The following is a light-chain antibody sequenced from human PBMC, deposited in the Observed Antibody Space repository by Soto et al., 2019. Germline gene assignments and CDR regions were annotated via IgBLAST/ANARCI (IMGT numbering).Light chain of an antibody. Sequence: DIQMTQSPSSVSASVGDRVTITCRASQGIAGWLAWYQQKPGKAPKLLIYAASNLQSGVPSRFSGSGSGTDFTLSISSLQPEDFATYSCQQANSLPFTFGPGTKVDIK. CDR2: AAS. J-gene: IGKJ3*01. V-gene: IGKV1-12*01. CDR1: QGIAGW. CDR3: QQANSLPFT.